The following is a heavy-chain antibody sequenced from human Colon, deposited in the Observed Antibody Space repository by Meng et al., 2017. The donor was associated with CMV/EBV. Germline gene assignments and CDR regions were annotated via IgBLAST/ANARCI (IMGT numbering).Heavy chain of an antibody. D-gene: IGHD3-3*01. CDR1: GGTFRSYV. V-gene: IGHV1-69*05. Sequence: SVKVSCKATGGTFRSYVISWGRQAPGQGPEWMGGIIPMFGTAKYVEKFQGRVTITTDESTSTAYMEVSSLRAEDTAVYYCAKDVRGSGYIDHYYGMDVWGQGTTVTVSS. CDR2: IIPMFGTA. J-gene: IGHJ6*02. CDR3: AKDVRGSGYIDHYYGMDV.